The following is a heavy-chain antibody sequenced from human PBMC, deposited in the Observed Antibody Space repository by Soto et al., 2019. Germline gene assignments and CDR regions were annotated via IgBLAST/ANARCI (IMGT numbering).Heavy chain of an antibody. CDR3: ARDPVTYGAYESWFDP. J-gene: IGHJ5*02. Sequence: ASVKVSCKACGYTFTGYYMNWVGQARGQGLEWMGWINPNSGGTNYAQKFQGRVTMTRDTSISTAYMELSRLRSDDTAVYCCARDPVTYGAYESWFDPWGQGTLVTVSS. V-gene: IGHV1-2*02. CDR2: INPNSGGT. CDR1: GYTFTGYY. D-gene: IGHD4-17*01.